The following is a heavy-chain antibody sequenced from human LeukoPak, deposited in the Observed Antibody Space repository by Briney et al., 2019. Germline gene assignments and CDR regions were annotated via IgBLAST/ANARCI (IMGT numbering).Heavy chain of an antibody. V-gene: IGHV3-74*01. CDR3: ARDTGYSSSL. Sequence: GGSLRLSCAASGFTFSSYWMHWVRQAPGKGLVWVSLINGDGSGTGYADSVRGRFTVSRDNAKNTLCLQMSSLRAEDTAMYYCARDTGYSSSLWGQGTLVTVSS. D-gene: IGHD6-6*01. CDR2: INGDGSGT. J-gene: IGHJ4*02. CDR1: GFTFSSYW.